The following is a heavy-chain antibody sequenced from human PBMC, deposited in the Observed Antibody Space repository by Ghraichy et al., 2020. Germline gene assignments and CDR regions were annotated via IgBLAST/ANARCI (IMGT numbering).Heavy chain of an antibody. CDR2: IKHDGSEN. CDR1: GFTFSDYW. CDR3: ARAASGTSRDY. J-gene: IGHJ4*02. D-gene: IGHD2-15*01. Sequence: GGSLRLSCAASGFTFSDYWMSWVRQAPGKGLEWVANIKHDGSENYYVDSVKGRFTISRDNAKNSLYLQMNSLRAEDTAVYYCARAASGTSRDYWGQGTLVTVSS. V-gene: IGHV3-7*04.